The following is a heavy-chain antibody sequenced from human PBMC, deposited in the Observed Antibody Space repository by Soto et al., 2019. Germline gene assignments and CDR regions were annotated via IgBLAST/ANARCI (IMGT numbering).Heavy chain of an antibody. J-gene: IGHJ5*02. D-gene: IGHD2-2*01. CDR3: ARGRYCSSTSCPHRFDP. V-gene: IGHV4-34*01. CDR2: INHSGST. CDR1: GGSFSCYY. Sequence: KPSETLSLTCAVYGGSFSCYYWIWIRQPPGKGLEWIGEINHSGSTNYNPSLKSRVTISVDTSKNQFSLKLSSVTAADTAVYYCARGRYCSSTSCPHRFDPWGQGTLVTVSS.